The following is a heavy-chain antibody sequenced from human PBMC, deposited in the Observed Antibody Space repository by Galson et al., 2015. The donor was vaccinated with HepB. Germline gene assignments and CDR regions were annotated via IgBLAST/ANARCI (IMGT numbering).Heavy chain of an antibody. J-gene: IGHJ4*02. CDR1: GFTFSHAW. V-gene: IGHV3-15*07. Sequence: SLRLSCAASGFTFSHAWMNWVRQAPGKGLEWVGRIKSKTDGGTTDYAAPVKGRFTISRDDSKNTLYLQMNSLKTEDTAVYYCTTDWSGYSYGLDYWGQGTLVTVSS. CDR3: TTDWSGYSYGLDY. CDR2: IKSKTDGGTT. D-gene: IGHD5-18*01.